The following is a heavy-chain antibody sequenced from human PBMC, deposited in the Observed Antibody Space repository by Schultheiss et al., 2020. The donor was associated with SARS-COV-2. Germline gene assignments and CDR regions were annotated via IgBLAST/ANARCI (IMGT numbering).Heavy chain of an antibody. CDR1: GGSISSYY. CDR2: IYTSGST. Sequence: SETLSLTCTVSGGSISSYYWSWIRQPAGKGLEWIGRIYTSGSTNYNPSLKSRVTMSVDTSKNQFSLKLSSVTAADTAVYYCARDLRVHIEVVRHLDAFDIWGQGTMVTVSS. CDR3: ARDLRVHIEVVRHLDAFDI. D-gene: IGHD2-2*01. V-gene: IGHV4-4*07. J-gene: IGHJ3*02.